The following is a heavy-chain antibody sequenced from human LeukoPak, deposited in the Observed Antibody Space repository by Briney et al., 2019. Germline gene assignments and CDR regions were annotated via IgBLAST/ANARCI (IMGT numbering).Heavy chain of an antibody. CDR1: GFTFSSYG. CDR3: ARTGSGFYYYYYYMDV. Sequence: GGSLRLSCAASGFTFSSYGMSWVRQAPGKGLEWVSAISGSGGGTYYADSVKGRFTISRDNSKNTLYLQMNSLRAEDTAVYYCARTGSGFYYYYYYMDVWGKGTTVTVSS. V-gene: IGHV3-23*01. CDR2: ISGSGGGT. J-gene: IGHJ6*03. D-gene: IGHD6-19*01.